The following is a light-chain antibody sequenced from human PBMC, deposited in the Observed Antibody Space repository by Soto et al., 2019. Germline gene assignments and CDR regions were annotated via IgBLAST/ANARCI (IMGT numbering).Light chain of an antibody. J-gene: IGKJ3*01. V-gene: IGKV1-5*01. CDR1: QSISSW. CDR3: QQYQSLPFT. CDR2: DAS. Sequence: DIRMTQSPSTLSASVGDRVTITCRASQSISSWLAWYQQKPGKAPKLLIYDASSLESGVPSRFSGSGSGTDFTLTVNSLQAEDAAVYYCQQYQSLPFTFGPGTKVHI.